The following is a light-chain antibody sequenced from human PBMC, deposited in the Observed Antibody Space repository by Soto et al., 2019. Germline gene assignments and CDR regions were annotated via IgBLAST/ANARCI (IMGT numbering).Light chain of an antibody. CDR2: DAS. CDR3: QQRSNWTPKIT. Sequence: EMVVTQSPGTLSLSPGERATLSCRASQSVSSSYLAWYQQKPGQAPRLLIYDASNRATGIPARFSGSGSGTDFTLTISSLEPEDFAVYYCQQRSNWTPKITFGQGTRLEIK. J-gene: IGKJ5*01. CDR1: QSVSSSY. V-gene: IGKV3D-20*02.